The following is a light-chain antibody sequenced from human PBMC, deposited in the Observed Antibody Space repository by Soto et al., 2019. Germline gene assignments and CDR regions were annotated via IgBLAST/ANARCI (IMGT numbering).Light chain of an antibody. CDR3: QQYGSSPWT. J-gene: IGKJ1*01. CDR1: QSVSRN. CDR2: GAS. Sequence: EVVLTQSPATLSVSPGDRATLSCRASQSVSRNLAWYQQKPGQAPRLLIYGASTRATGVPARFSGSGSATEFTLSISSLQSEDFAVYYCQQYGSSPWTFGQGTKVEIK. V-gene: IGKV3-15*01.